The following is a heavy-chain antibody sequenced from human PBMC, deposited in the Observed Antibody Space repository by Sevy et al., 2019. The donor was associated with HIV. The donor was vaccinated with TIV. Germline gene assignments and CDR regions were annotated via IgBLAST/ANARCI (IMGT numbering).Heavy chain of an antibody. CDR1: GFTFSSYG. Sequence: GGSLRLSCAASGFTFSSYGMHWVRQAPGKGLEWVAVIWYDGSNKEYADSVKGRFTIARDNSKNTLYLQMNSLGAEDTAVYYCAREHIAVAGIGYYFDYWGQGTLVTVSS. V-gene: IGHV3-33*01. D-gene: IGHD6-19*01. J-gene: IGHJ4*02. CDR2: IWYDGSNK. CDR3: AREHIAVAGIGYYFDY.